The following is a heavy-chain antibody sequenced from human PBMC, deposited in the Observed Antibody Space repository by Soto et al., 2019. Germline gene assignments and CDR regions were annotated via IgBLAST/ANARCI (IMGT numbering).Heavy chain of an antibody. V-gene: IGHV1-69*11. D-gene: IGHD4-4*01. CDR2: IIPFIGTA. Sequence: SVKVSCKASGGTFSSYAISWVRQAPGQGLEWMGRIIPFIGTANYAQKFQGRVTITADESTSTAYMELTSLRSEDTAVYYCARVVMTTVPASYYYCMDVWGQGTTVTVSS. J-gene: IGHJ6*02. CDR1: GGTFSSYA. CDR3: ARVVMTTVPASYYYCMDV.